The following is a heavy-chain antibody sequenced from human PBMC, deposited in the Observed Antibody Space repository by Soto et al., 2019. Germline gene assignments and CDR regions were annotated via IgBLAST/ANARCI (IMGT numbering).Heavy chain of an antibody. D-gene: IGHD6-19*01. Sequence: QVQLVESGGGVVQPGRSLRLSCAASGFTFSSYGMHWVRQAPGKGLEWVAVIWYDGSNKYYADSVKGRFTISRDNSKNTLYLQMNSLRGEVTGVYYCARDLYGEQWLVLGAFDIWGQGTMVTVSS. V-gene: IGHV3-33*01. CDR2: IWYDGSNK. CDR1: GFTFSSYG. CDR3: ARDLYGEQWLVLGAFDI. J-gene: IGHJ3*02.